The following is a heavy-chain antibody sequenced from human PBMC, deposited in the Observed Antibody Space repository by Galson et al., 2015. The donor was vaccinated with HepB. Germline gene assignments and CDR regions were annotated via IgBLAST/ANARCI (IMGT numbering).Heavy chain of an antibody. V-gene: IGHV3-30-3*01. CDR1: GFTFNYFA. CDR3: AREGRMWLSDAFDI. D-gene: IGHD3-22*01. J-gene: IGHJ3*02. CDR2: ISYDGNNK. Sequence: SLRLSCAASGFTFNYFAMHWVRQAPGKGLEWVAVISYDGNNKYYADSVKGRFTISRDNSKNTLYLQMNSLRAEDTAVYYCAREGRMWLSDAFDIWGQGTMVTVSS.